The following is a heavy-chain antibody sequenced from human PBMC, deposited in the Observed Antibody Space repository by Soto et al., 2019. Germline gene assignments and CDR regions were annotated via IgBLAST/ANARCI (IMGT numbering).Heavy chain of an antibody. CDR2: ISSNGGST. Sequence: EVQLVESGGGLVQPGGSLRLSCAASGFTFSSYDMCWVRQAPGKGLEYVSAISSNGGSTYYANSVKGRFTISRDNSKDTLYLQMGSLRAEDMAVYYCARSARGLSSGWYANFDYWGQGTLVTVSS. CDR3: ARSARGLSSGWYANFDY. J-gene: IGHJ4*02. V-gene: IGHV3-64*01. D-gene: IGHD6-19*01. CDR1: GFTFSSYD.